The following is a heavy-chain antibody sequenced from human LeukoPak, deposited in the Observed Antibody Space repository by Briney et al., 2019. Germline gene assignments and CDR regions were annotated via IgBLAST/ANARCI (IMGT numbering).Heavy chain of an antibody. CDR2: FDPEDGET. CDR3: ATDLRGATASKSDY. CDR1: GGTFSSYA. J-gene: IGHJ4*02. D-gene: IGHD1-26*01. Sequence: ASVKVSCKASGGTFSSYAISWVRQAPGKGLEWMGGFDPEDGETIYAQKFQGRVTMTEDTSTDTAYMEPSSLRSEDTAVYYCATDLRGATASKSDYWGQGTLVTVSS. V-gene: IGHV1-24*01.